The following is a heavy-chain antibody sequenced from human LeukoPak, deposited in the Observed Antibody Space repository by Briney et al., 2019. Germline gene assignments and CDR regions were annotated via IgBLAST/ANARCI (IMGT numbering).Heavy chain of an antibody. J-gene: IGHJ4*02. CDR3: ATSRRYSSSWYLIDY. Sequence: ASVKVSCKASGYTFNDYYMHWVRQAPGQGLEWMGRINPDSGGTDYAQKFQGRVTMTRDTSISTAYMELSRLRSDDTAVYYCATSRRYSSSWYLIDYWGQGTLVTVSS. CDR2: INPDSGGT. D-gene: IGHD6-13*01. V-gene: IGHV1-2*02. CDR1: GYTFNDYY.